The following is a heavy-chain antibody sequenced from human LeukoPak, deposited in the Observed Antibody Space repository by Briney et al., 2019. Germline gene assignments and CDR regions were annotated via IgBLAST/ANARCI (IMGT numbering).Heavy chain of an antibody. CDR1: GGSFSGYY. CDR3: ARKGGSYLKYNWFDP. J-gene: IGHJ5*02. CDR2: INHSGST. Sequence: SETLSLTCAVYGGSFSGYYWSWIRQPPGKGLEWIGEINHSGSTNYNPSLKSRVTISVDTSKNQFSLKLSSGTAAGTAVYYCARKGGSYLKYNWFDPWGQGTLVTVSS. V-gene: IGHV4-34*01. D-gene: IGHD1-26*01.